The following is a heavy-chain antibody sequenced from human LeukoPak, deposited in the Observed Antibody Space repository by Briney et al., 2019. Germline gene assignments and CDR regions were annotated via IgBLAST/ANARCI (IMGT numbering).Heavy chain of an antibody. Sequence: PGGSLRLSCSASGFTFSSYAMTWVRQAPGKGLEWVSTVSSSDSSSYYADSVKGRFTISRDNAKNSLHLQMNSLRAEDTAIYYCARSSAGFDHWGLGTLVTVSS. CDR3: ARSSAGFDH. J-gene: IGHJ4*02. CDR1: GFTFSSYA. V-gene: IGHV3-23*01. D-gene: IGHD6-25*01. CDR2: VSSSDSSS.